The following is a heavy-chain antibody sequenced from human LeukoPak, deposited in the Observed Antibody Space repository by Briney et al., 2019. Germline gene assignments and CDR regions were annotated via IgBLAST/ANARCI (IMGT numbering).Heavy chain of an antibody. CDR3: ASVYGEKDWFDP. J-gene: IGHJ5*02. V-gene: IGHV3-30-3*01. CDR2: ISYDGSNK. Sequence: GGSLRLSCAASGFTFSSYAMHWVRQAPGKGLEWVAVISYDGSNKYYADSVKGRFTISRDNSKNTLYLQMNSLRVEDTAVYYCASVYGEKDWFDPWGQGTLVTVSS. D-gene: IGHD4-17*01. CDR1: GFTFSSYA.